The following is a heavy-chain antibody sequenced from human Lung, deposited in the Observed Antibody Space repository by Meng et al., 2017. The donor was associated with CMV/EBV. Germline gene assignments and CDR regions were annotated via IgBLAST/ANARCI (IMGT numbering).Heavy chain of an antibody. D-gene: IGHD6-19*01. CDR1: GFTFDNYA. J-gene: IGHJ4*02. Sequence: SCVASGFTFDNYAMHWVRQAPGKGLEWVSGISWNSDTIGYAASVRGRFTVSRDNAKHSLYLQVNSLRIEDTALYYCAKDSSAWYGGIDFDYWVQGAXVTVSS. CDR3: AKDSSAWYGGIDFDY. CDR2: ISWNSDTI. V-gene: IGHV3-9*01.